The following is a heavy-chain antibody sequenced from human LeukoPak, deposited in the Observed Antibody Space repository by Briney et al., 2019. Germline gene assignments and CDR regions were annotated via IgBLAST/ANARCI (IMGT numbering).Heavy chain of an antibody. V-gene: IGHV3-30*03. CDR2: ISSDGRDK. J-gene: IGHJ4*02. CDR3: ARDLRRFAAYYFDY. CDR1: GFTLSGYA. D-gene: IGHD5/OR15-5a*01. Sequence: PGRSLRLSCAASGFTLSGYAIQWVRQAPGKGLEWVAVISSDGRDKHYGDSVKGSFTIYRDNSKNTLYLQTNSLRAEDTAVYYCARDLRRFAAYYFDYWGRGTLVTVSS.